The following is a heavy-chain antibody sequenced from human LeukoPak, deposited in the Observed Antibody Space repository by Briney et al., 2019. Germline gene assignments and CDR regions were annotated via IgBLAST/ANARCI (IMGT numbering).Heavy chain of an antibody. Sequence: ASVKVSCKASGGTFSSYAISWVRQAPGQGLEWMGGIIPIFGTANYAQKFQGRVTITADESMSTAYMELSSLRSEDTAVYYCASSRDGYNTYFDYWGQGTLVTVSS. D-gene: IGHD5-24*01. CDR2: IIPIFGTA. CDR3: ASSRDGYNTYFDY. J-gene: IGHJ4*02. CDR1: GGTFSSYA. V-gene: IGHV1-69*13.